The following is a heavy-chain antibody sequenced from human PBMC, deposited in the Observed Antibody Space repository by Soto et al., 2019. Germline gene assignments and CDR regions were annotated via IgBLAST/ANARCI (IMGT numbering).Heavy chain of an antibody. D-gene: IGHD4-4*01. J-gene: IGHJ5*02. Sequence: GASVKVSCKASGGTFSSYAISWVRQAPGQGLEWMGGIIPIFGTANYAQKFQGRVTITADESTSTAYMELSSLRSEDTAVYYCARVTHYSLTTTRWFDPWGQGTLVTVSS. CDR3: ARVTHYSLTTTRWFDP. CDR1: GGTFSSYA. V-gene: IGHV1-69*13. CDR2: IIPIFGTA.